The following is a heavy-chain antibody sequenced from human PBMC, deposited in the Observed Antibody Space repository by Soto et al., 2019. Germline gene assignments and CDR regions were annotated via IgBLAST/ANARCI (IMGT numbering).Heavy chain of an antibody. Sequence: SVKVSCKASGGTFSSYTISWVRQAPGQGLEWMGRIIPILGIANYAQKFQGRVTISADKFTGTAYMELTGLRSDDTAVYYCAGDPDSHYNDSHASSYPWGQGTLVTVSS. CDR3: AGDPDSHYNDSHASSYP. J-gene: IGHJ5*02. CDR2: IIPILGIA. V-gene: IGHV1-69*04. D-gene: IGHD4-4*01. CDR1: GGTFSSYT.